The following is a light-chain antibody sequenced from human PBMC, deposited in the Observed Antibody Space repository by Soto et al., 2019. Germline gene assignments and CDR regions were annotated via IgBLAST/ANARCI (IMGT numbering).Light chain of an antibody. CDR3: QQRGNWPWT. CDR1: QSVSGY. CDR2: DAS. J-gene: IGKJ1*01. V-gene: IGKV3-11*01. Sequence: EIVLTQSPATLSLSPGERATLSCRASQSVSGYLAWYQQKPGQAPRLLLYDASSRATGIPARFSGSGSGTDFTLTISSLKPEDFADYYCQQRGNWPWTFGQGTKVEIK.